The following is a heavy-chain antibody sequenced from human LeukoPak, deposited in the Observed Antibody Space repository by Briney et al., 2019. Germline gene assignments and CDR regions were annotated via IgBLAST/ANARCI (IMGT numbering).Heavy chain of an antibody. Sequence: SETLSLTCSVCGDSVTSSYWNWIRQPPGKGLEWIGYVSSDGTTNYTPSLRSRLIMSVDTAKNDISLILTSVTAADTAIYYCARLDCLVEGCYNHWGRGTLVTVSS. D-gene: IGHD2-15*01. CDR1: GDSVTSSY. CDR3: ARLDCLVEGCYNH. CDR2: VSSDGTT. V-gene: IGHV4-59*08. J-gene: IGHJ4*02.